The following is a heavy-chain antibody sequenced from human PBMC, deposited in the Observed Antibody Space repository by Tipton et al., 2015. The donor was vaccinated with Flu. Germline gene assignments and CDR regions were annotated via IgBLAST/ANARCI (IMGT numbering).Heavy chain of an antibody. J-gene: IGHJ5*02. CDR3: VRDPPRPDIFHL. CDR2: IYHRGNA. CDR1: GYSITSGHY. V-gene: IGHV4-38-2*02. Sequence: TLSLTCAVSGYSITSGHYWAWIRQTPGKGPEWIGSIYHRGNAYYNPSLKSRVSISVDTSTNQFSLTVTSVTAADTAVYYCVRDPPRPDIFHLWGQGTLVTVSP. D-gene: IGHD2/OR15-2a*01.